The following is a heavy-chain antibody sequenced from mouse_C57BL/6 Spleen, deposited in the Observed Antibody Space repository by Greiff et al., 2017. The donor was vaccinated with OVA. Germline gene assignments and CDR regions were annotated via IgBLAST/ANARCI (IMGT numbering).Heavy chain of an antibody. J-gene: IGHJ2*01. D-gene: IGHD1-1*02. CDR1: GFSFSDYG. CDR2: ISSGSSTI. CDR3: ARARGVVFDY. Sequence: DVMLVESGGGLVKPGGSLKLSCAASGFSFSDYGMHWVRQAPEKGLEWVAYISSGSSTIYYADTVKGRFTISRDNAKHTLFLQMTSLRSEDTAMYYCARARGVVFDYWGQGTTLTVSS. V-gene: IGHV5-17*01.